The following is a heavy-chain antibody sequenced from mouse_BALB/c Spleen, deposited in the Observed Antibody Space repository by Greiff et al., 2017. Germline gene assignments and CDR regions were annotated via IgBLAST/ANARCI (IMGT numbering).Heavy chain of an antibody. Sequence: EVKLMESGGGLVQPKGSLKLSCAASGFTFNTYAMNWVRQAPGKGLEWVARIRSKSNNYATYYADSVKDRFTISRDDSQSMLYLQMNNLKTEDTAMYYCVRHVEGYFDVWGAGTTVTVSS. CDR3: VRHVEGYFDV. J-gene: IGHJ1*01. V-gene: IGHV10-1*02. CDR2: IRSKSNNYAT. CDR1: GFTFNTYA.